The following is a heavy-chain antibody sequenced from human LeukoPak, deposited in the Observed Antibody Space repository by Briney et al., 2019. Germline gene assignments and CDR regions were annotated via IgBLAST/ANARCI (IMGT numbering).Heavy chain of an antibody. J-gene: IGHJ6*02. CDR2: IIPIFGIA. CDR1: GGTFSSYA. Sequence: GASGKVSCKASGGTFSSYAISWVQQAPGQGLEWMGRIIPIFGIANYAQKFQGRVTITADKSTSTAYMELSSLRSEDTAVYYCARSPATKKTIYYYYGMDVWGQGTTVTVSS. V-gene: IGHV1-69*04. CDR3: ARSPATKKTIYYYYGMDV. D-gene: IGHD2-15*01.